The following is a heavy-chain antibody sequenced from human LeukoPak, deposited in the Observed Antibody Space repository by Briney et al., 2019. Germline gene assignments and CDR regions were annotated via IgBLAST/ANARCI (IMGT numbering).Heavy chain of an antibody. CDR3: ARESTGYSSGWLY. CDR2: IIPIFGTA. D-gene: IGHD6-19*01. Sequence: ASVKVPCKASGGTFSSYAISWVRQAPGQGLEWMGRIIPIFGTANYAQKFQGRVTITTDESTSTAYMELSSLRSEDTAVYYCARESTGYSSGWLYWGRGTLVTVSS. CDR1: GGTFSSYA. J-gene: IGHJ4*02. V-gene: IGHV1-69*05.